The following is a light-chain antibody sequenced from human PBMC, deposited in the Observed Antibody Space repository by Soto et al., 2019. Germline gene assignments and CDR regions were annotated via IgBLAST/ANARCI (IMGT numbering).Light chain of an antibody. Sequence: DMVMTQSPLSLPVTPGEPASISCRSSQSLLHSNGYNYLDWYLQKPGQSPQLLIYLGSNRASGVPDRFSGSGSATDFTLKISRVEAEDVGVYYCMQALQAPRTCGQGTKVDIK. J-gene: IGKJ1*01. V-gene: IGKV2-28*01. CDR1: QSLLHSNGYNY. CDR2: LGS. CDR3: MQALQAPRT.